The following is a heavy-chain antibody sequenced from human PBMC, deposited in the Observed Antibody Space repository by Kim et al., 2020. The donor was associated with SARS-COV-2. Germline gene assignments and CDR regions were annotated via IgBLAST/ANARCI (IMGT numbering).Heavy chain of an antibody. CDR2: NT. D-gene: IGHD1-26*01. J-gene: IGHJ4*02. Sequence: NTNDAQKLQGRVTMTTDKSTSTAYMEVRSLRSDDTAVYYCAREVSGSSDYWGQGTLVTVSS. CDR3: AREVSGSSDY. V-gene: IGHV1-18*01.